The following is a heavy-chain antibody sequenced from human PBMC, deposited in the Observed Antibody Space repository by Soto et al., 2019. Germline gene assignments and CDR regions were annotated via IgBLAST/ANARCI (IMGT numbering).Heavy chain of an antibody. V-gene: IGHV3-33*01. Sequence: PGGSLRLSCAASGITFNRNGMHWVRQAPGKGLEWVAVIWYDGSKTAYSDSVKGRFTISRDNAKNTLYLKMNRVRAEDTAIYYCARDRSAGEYFYYGMDVWGQGTAVTVSS. J-gene: IGHJ6*02. CDR1: GITFNRNG. D-gene: IGHD1-1*01. CDR2: IWYDGSKT. CDR3: ARDRSAGEYFYYGMDV.